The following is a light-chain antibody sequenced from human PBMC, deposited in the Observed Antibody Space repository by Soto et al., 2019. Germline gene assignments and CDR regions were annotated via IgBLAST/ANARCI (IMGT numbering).Light chain of an antibody. V-gene: IGKV3-20*01. J-gene: IGKJ3*01. CDR1: QSINNRY. CDR3: QQFGSSTGFT. CDR2: GAS. Sequence: EIVLTQYPGTLSLSPGERATLSCRASQSINNRYLAWYQQKPGQAPRLLIYGASSRATGIPDRFIGSGSGTDFTLTISRMEPEDCAVYYCQQFGSSTGFTFGPGTKVDIK.